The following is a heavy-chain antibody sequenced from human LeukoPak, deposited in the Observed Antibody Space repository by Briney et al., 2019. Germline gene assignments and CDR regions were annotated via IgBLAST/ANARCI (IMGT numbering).Heavy chain of an antibody. J-gene: IGHJ5*02. D-gene: IGHD2-2*01. CDR2: IIPIFGTA. Sequence: GASVKVSCKASGGTFSSYAISWVRQAPGQGLEWMGGIIPIFGTANYAQKFQGRVTITADESTSTAYMELSSLRSEDTAVYYYARDSCSSTSCQNWFDPWGQGTLVTVSS. CDR3: ARDSCSSTSCQNWFDP. CDR1: GGTFSSYA. V-gene: IGHV1-69*13.